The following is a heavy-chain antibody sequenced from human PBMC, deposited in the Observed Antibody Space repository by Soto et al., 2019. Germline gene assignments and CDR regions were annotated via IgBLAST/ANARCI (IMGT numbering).Heavy chain of an antibody. CDR1: GITVSGNY. V-gene: IGHV3-66*01. Sequence: EVQLVDSGGGLVQPGGSLRLSCAASGITVSGNYMSWVRQAPGKGLEWVSVIYSGATTYYGDSVKGRFTISRDNSKNTLYLQMNSLRAEDTGVYYCARGSWVNGYGVGAYFDYWGQGTRVTVSS. CDR3: ARGSWVNGYGVGAYFDY. J-gene: IGHJ4*02. CDR2: IYSGATT. D-gene: IGHD3-9*01.